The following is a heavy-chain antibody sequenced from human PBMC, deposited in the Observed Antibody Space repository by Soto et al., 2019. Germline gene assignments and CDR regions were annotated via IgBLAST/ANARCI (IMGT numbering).Heavy chain of an antibody. Sequence: GGSLRLSCAASGFTFSSYAMSWVRQAPGKGLEWVSAISGSGGSTYYADSVKGRFTISRDNSKNTLYLQMNSLRAEDTAVYYCATRITIFGVVMRWGQGTLVTVSS. CDR1: GFTFSSYA. J-gene: IGHJ4*02. CDR3: ATRITIFGVVMR. CDR2: ISGSGGST. D-gene: IGHD3-3*01. V-gene: IGHV3-23*01.